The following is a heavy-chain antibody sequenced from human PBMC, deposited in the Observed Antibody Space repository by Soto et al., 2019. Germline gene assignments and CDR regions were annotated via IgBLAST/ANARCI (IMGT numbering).Heavy chain of an antibody. V-gene: IGHV3-33*01. Sequence: QVQLVESGGNVVQPGRSLRLSCAASGFSFSSHGMHWVRQAPGKGLEWVAHLWAGGNIRYYAYSVKGRFTISSDHSKNPLYLQMDSLGAEDTAVYYCARDAQHLANYGMDVWGQGTTVTVSS. D-gene: IGHD3-3*02. CDR1: GFSFSSHG. CDR3: ARDAQHLANYGMDV. J-gene: IGHJ6*02. CDR2: LWAGGNIR.